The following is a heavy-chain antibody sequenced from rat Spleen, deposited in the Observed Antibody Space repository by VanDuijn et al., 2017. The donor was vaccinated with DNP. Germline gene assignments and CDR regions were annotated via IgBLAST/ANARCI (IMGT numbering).Heavy chain of an antibody. Sequence: EVQLVESGGGLVQPGSPLKLSCAASGFTFSSNWLNWIRQAPGKGLEWVATIIHDGSSIYYRDSVKGRFTISRDNAKSTLYLQMDSLRSEDTATYYCARSDSYGFPYWGQGTLVTVSS. CDR2: IIHDGSSI. CDR3: ARSDSYGFPY. D-gene: IGHD1-2*01. CDR1: GFTFSSNW. J-gene: IGHJ3*01. V-gene: IGHV5-29*01.